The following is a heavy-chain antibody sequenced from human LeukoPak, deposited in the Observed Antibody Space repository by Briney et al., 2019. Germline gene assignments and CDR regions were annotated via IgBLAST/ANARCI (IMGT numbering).Heavy chain of an antibody. CDR2: IRYDGSNK. CDR3: AKDLYYYDSSGASGFDY. J-gene: IGHJ4*02. CDR1: GFTFSSYG. D-gene: IGHD3-22*01. V-gene: IGHV3-30*02. Sequence: GGSLRLSCAASGFTFSSYGMHWVRQAPGKGLKWVAFIRYDGSNKYYADSVKGRFTISRDNSKDTLYLQMNSLRAEDTAVYYCAKDLYYYDSSGASGFDYWGQGTLVTVSS.